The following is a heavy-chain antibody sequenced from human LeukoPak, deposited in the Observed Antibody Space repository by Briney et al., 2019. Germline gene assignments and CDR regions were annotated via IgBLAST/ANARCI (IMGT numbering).Heavy chain of an antibody. J-gene: IGHJ3*02. CDR1: GYRFTSYW. CDR3: ARSGGNYYSI. Sequence: GESLKISCKGSGYRFTSYWIGWVRQMPGKGLEWMGIIYPGDSDTIYSPSFQGQVTISADKSTSTANLQWSSLKATDTAMYYCARSGGNYYSIWGQGTMVTVSS. V-gene: IGHV5-51*01. D-gene: IGHD1-26*01. CDR2: IYPGDSDT.